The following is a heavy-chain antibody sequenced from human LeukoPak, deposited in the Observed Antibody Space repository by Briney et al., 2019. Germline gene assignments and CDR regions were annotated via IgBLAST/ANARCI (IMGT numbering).Heavy chain of an antibody. CDR2: INPNSGGT. CDR3: ARVDPLLTPSRYFDL. Sequence: ASVKVSCKASGYTFTGYYMYWVRQAPGQGLEWMGWINPNSGGTNYAQKFQGRVTMTRDTSISTAYMELSRLRSDDTAVYYCARVDPLLTPSRYFDLWGRGTLVTVSS. J-gene: IGHJ2*01. D-gene: IGHD4-23*01. CDR1: GYTFTGYY. V-gene: IGHV1-2*02.